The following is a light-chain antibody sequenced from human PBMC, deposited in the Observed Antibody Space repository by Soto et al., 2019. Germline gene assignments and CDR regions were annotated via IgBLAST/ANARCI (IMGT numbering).Light chain of an antibody. CDR1: QSLVHSDGIAY. CDR3: MQGTHWPST. CDR2: KVS. V-gene: IGKV2-30*02. J-gene: IGKJ5*01. Sequence: EVVMTQSPLSLPVTLGQPASISCRSNQSLVHSDGIAYFSWFQQRPGRSPRRLIYKVSNRDSGVPARFSGSGSGTDFALKISRVEAEDVGGYYCMQGTHWPSTVGQGTRLEIK.